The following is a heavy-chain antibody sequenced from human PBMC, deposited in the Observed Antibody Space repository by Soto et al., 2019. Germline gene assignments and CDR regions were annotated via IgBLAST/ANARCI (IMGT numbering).Heavy chain of an antibody. CDR3: ASGSEYDYSTGRTFDP. J-gene: IGHJ5*02. CDR2: VFFSGST. V-gene: IGHV4-39*01. D-gene: IGHD3-16*01. CDR1: GGSIRSSSYY. Sequence: QLRPQESGPGLVKPSETLSLSCSVSGGSIRSSSYYWGWIRQAPGKGLEWIGTVFFSGSTFHNPSLQSRVTISLDTSKNQFSLKMTSVTVADTAVYYCASGSEYDYSTGRTFDPWGQGTLVTVSS.